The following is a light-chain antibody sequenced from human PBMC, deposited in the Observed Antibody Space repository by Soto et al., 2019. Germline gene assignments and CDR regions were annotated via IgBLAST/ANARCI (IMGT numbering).Light chain of an antibody. J-gene: IGKJ5*01. Sequence: DIVLTQSPATLSLSPGERAPLSCRASQSVSSNLAWYQQKPGQATRLLIYGASNRDTGIPDRGSGSGSGTDVTLTISRLETEDFAVYYCQQYGNSPITFGQGTRLEIK. CDR3: QQYGNSPIT. V-gene: IGKV3-20*01. CDR1: QSVSSN. CDR2: GAS.